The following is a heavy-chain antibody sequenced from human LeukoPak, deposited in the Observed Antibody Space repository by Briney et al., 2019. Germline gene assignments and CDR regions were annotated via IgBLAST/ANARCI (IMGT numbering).Heavy chain of an antibody. V-gene: IGHV4-39*07. Sequence: KPSETLSLTCTVSGGSISSSSYYWGWIRQPPGKGLEWIGSIYYSGSTYYNPSLKSRVTISVDTSKNQFSLKLSSVTAADTAVYYCARVPSNIEYYDYANWFDPWGQGTLVTVSS. CDR3: ARVPSNIEYYDYANWFDP. CDR1: GGSISSSSYY. J-gene: IGHJ5*02. CDR2: IYYSGST. D-gene: IGHD3-16*01.